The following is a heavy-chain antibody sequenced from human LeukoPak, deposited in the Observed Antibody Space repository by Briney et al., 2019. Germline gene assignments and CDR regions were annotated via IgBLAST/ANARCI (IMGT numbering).Heavy chain of an antibody. CDR1: GGSISSYY. V-gene: IGHV4-59*08. CDR2: IYYSGST. CDR3: AKGYSGYDPTCMDV. D-gene: IGHD5-12*01. J-gene: IGHJ6*02. Sequence: PSETLSLTCTVPGGSISSYYWSWIRQPPGKGLEWIGYIYYSGSTNYNPSLKSRVTISVDTSKNQFSLKLSSVTAADTAVYYCAKGYSGYDPTCMDVWGQGTTVTVSS.